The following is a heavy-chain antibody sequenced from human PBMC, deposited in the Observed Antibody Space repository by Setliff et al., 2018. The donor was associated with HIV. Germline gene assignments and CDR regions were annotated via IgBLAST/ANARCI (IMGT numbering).Heavy chain of an antibody. CDR3: ILLGMHGAFDI. J-gene: IGHJ3*02. CDR2: IKRKTDGETT. D-gene: IGHD7-27*01. V-gene: IGHV3-15*01. CDR1: GFIFTNVW. Sequence: GGSLRLSCAASGFIFTNVWMSWVRQAPGKGLEWVGRIKRKTDGETTDYGAPVKGRFTISRDDSKNTLYLQMDSPSTEDTAVYYCILLGMHGAFDIWGQGTMVTVSS.